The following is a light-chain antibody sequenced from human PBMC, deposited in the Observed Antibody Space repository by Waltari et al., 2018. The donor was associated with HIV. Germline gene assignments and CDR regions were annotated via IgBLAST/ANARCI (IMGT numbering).Light chain of an antibody. V-gene: IGKV3-11*01. Sequence: EIALTQSPATLSVSPGERAVLSCRASQSVSRHLAWYQQKSGQGPRLLIYDTSTRAAGTPGRFNGSGSGTDFVLTITDVEPGDVAVYYCQQRGTWPLVTFGGGTKVE. CDR2: DTS. CDR3: QQRGTWPLVT. J-gene: IGKJ4*01. CDR1: QSVSRH.